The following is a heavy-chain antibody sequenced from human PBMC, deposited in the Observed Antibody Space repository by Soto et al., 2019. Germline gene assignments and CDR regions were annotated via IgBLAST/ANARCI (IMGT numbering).Heavy chain of an antibody. J-gene: IGHJ4*02. D-gene: IGHD2-15*01. CDR1: GGSISSYY. CDR2: IYYSGST. CDR3: ARGVGCSGGSCYGKPEYYFDY. V-gene: IGHV4-59*01. Sequence: PSETLSLTCTVSGGSISSYYWSWIRQPPGKGLEWIGYIYYSGSTNYNPSLKSRVTISVDTSKNQFSLKLSSVTAVDTAVYYCARGVGCSGGSCYGKPEYYFDYWGQGTLVTVSS.